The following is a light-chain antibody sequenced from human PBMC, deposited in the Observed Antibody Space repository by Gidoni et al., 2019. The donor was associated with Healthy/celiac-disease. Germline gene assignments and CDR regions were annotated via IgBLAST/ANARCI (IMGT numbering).Light chain of an antibody. CDR2: GNS. CDR3: QSYDSSLSVVV. V-gene: IGLV1-40*01. J-gene: IGLJ2*01. Sequence: QSVLTQPPSVSGAPGQRVTISCTGSSSNIGACYDVHWYQQLPGTAPKLLIYGNSNRPSGVPDRFSGSKSGTSASLAITGLQAEDEADYYCQSYDSSLSVVVFGGGTKLTV. CDR1: SSNIGACYD.